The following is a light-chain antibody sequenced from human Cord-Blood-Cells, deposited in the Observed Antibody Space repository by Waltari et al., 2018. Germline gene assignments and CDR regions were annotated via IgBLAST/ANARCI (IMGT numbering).Light chain of an antibody. CDR3: SSYTSSSTLV. CDR2: DVS. V-gene: IGLV2-14*01. J-gene: IGLJ1*01. CDR1: SRDVGAYNY. Sequence: QSALTQPPSVSGSPGQSITTSCTGTSRDVGAYNYLSWYQQHPDKTPKLMIYDVSHRPSGVSNRFSGSKSGNTASLTISGLQAEDEADYYCSSYTSSSTLVFGTGTKVTVL.